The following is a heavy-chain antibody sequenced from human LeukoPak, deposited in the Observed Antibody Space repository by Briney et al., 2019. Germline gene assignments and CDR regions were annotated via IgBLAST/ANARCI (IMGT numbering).Heavy chain of an antibody. D-gene: IGHD4-17*01. CDR3: TIPLYGDYDRY. V-gene: IGHV3-73*01. CDR1: GFTFSGSA. Sequence: GGSLRLSCAASGFTFSGSAMHWVRQASGKGLELVGRIRSKANSYATAYAASVKGRFTISRDDPKNTAYLQMNSLKTEDTAVYYCTIPLYGDYDRYWGQGTLVTVSS. J-gene: IGHJ4*02. CDR2: IRSKANSYAT.